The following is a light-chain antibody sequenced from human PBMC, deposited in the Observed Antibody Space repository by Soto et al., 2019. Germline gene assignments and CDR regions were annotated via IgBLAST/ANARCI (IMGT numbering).Light chain of an antibody. Sequence: EIVLTQSPGTLSLSPGERATLSCRASQSVGRDYLAWFQQKPGQAPRLLIYDASSRATGIPERFSGSGSGTDFTLTISRLEPEDFAVYYCQQYAYSPITFGQGTRLEIK. V-gene: IGKV3-20*01. CDR1: QSVGRDY. J-gene: IGKJ5*01. CDR3: QQYAYSPIT. CDR2: DAS.